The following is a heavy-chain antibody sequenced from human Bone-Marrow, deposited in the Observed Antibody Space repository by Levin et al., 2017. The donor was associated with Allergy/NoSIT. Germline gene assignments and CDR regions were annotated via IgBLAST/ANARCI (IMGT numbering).Heavy chain of an antibody. CDR3: ARFTMIRDRDY. V-gene: IGHV1-2*02. J-gene: IGHJ4*02. D-gene: IGHD3-10*01. Sequence: GASVKVSCTTSGYTFTAHFIQWVRQAPGQGLEWIGWINPKSGDTEYGEKFQGRVTLTSDTSARTVYLDLRWLTSDDTATYYGARFTMIRDRDYWGQGTLVIVSS. CDR1: GYTFTAHF. CDR2: INPKSGDT.